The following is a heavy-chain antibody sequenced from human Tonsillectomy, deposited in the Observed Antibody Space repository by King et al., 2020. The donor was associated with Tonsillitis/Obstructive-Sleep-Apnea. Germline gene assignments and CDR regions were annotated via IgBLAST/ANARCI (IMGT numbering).Heavy chain of an antibody. CDR2: IKSKSEVVTT. Sequence: VQLVESGGGLVKHGGSLRLSCAASGFTLSNAGMRWARQGPGKGREGVGRIKSKSEVVTTDYGEPAKGRLTISRDDSKNTLYLQMNSLKTEDTAVYYCTTDSSGAFDIWGQGTMVTVSS. J-gene: IGHJ3*02. V-gene: IGHV3-15*01. CDR1: GFTLSNAG. D-gene: IGHD3-10*01. CDR3: TTDSSGAFDI.